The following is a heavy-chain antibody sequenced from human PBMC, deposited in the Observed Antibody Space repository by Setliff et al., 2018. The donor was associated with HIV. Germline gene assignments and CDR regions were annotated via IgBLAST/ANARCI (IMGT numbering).Heavy chain of an antibody. Sequence: GGSLRLSCAASGFTFSSYWMSWVRQAPGKGLEWVANINQDGTETLYVDSVKGRFTISRDNANNLVYLQMNSLRVEDTAVYFCARWGSGSYEGVFDYWGQGMLVTVSS. CDR2: INQDGTET. D-gene: IGHD1-26*01. CDR3: ARWGSGSYEGVFDY. V-gene: IGHV3-7*01. J-gene: IGHJ4*02. CDR1: GFTFSSYW.